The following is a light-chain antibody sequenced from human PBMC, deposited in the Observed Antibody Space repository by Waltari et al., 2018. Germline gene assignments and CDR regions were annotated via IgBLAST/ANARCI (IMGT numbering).Light chain of an antibody. CDR2: KVS. J-gene: IGKJ1*01. V-gene: IGKV2-30*01. CDR3: MQGTHWPWT. Sequence: DVVMTQSPLSLPVTLGQPASISCRSSQSLVSSDGNTYFNWCQQRPGKSPRRLVYKVSNRDSGVPDRFSGSGSGTDFTLRISRVEAEDVGVYYCMQGTHWPWTFGQGTKVEIK. CDR1: QSLVSSDGNTY.